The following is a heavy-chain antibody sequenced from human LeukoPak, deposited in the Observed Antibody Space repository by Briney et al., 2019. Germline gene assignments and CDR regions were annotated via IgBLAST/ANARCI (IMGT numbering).Heavy chain of an antibody. D-gene: IGHD4-11*01. CDR2: ISGSGGST. CDR3: AKYSKVSVYFDY. CDR1: GFTFSSYA. J-gene: IGHJ4*02. V-gene: IGHV3-23*01. Sequence: GGSLRLSCAASGFTFSSYAMSWVRQAPGKGLEWVSAISGSGGSTYYADSVKGRFTISRDNSKNTLYLQMNSLRAGDTAVYYCAKYSKVSVYFDYWGQGTLVTVSS.